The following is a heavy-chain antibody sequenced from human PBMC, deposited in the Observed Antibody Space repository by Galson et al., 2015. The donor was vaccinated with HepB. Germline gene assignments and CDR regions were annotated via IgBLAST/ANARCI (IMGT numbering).Heavy chain of an antibody. Sequence: SLRLSCAASGFTFDDYGMSWVRQAPGKGLEWVSGINWNGGSTGYADSVKGRFTISRDNTKNSLYLQMNSLRAEDTALYYCARSNNAVLLWFGELKSDYGMDVWGQGTTVTVSS. D-gene: IGHD3-10*01. CDR1: GFTFDDYG. J-gene: IGHJ6*02. V-gene: IGHV3-20*04. CDR2: INWNGGST. CDR3: ARSNNAVLLWFGELKSDYGMDV.